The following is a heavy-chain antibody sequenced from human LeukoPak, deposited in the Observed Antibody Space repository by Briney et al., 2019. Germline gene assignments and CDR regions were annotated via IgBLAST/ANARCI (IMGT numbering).Heavy chain of an antibody. CDR2: INPSGGST. CDR1: GYTFTAYY. Sequence: GASVKVSCKASGYTFTAYYMHWVRQAPGQGLEWMGIINPSGGSTSYAQKFQGRVTMTRDTSTSTVYMELSSLRSEDTAVYYCARAITFGGVLGQLHHDAFDIWGQGTMVTVSS. V-gene: IGHV1-46*01. D-gene: IGHD3-16*01. CDR3: ARAITFGGVLGQLHHDAFDI. J-gene: IGHJ3*02.